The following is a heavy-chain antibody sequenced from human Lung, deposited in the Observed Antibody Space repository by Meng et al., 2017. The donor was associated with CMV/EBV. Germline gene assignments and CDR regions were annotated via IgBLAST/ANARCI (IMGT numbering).Heavy chain of an antibody. V-gene: IGHV3-33*06. CDR3: AKDVAAPTQPYYYFYGMDV. CDR1: GFTFSSYV. D-gene: IGHD6-6*01. CDR2: IWYDGSNK. Sequence: GESXKISXAASGFTFSSYVMHWVRQAPGKGLEWVAVIWYDGSNKYYADSVKGRFTISRDNSKNTLYMQMNSLRAEDTAVYYCAKDVAAPTQPYYYFYGMDVWGQEXTVTVSS. J-gene: IGHJ6*02.